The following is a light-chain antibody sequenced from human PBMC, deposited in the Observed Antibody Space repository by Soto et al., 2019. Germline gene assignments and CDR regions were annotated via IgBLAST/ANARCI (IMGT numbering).Light chain of an antibody. Sequence: AIRMTQSPSSLSASTGDRVTITCRASQGISSYLAWYQQKPGKAPKLLIYAASTLQSGVPSRFSGSGSGTDFTLTISSLQPDDVAIYYCQQYNDYSWTFGQGTKVDIK. CDR1: QGISSY. V-gene: IGKV1-8*01. CDR2: AAS. CDR3: QQYNDYSWT. J-gene: IGKJ1*01.